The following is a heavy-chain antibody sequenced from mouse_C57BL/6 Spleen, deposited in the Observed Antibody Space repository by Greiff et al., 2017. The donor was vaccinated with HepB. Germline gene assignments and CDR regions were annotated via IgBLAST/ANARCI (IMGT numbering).Heavy chain of an antibody. CDR3: ARDEYEGMDY. J-gene: IGHJ4*01. V-gene: IGHV3-6*01. CDR2: ISYDGSN. CDR1: GYSITSGYY. D-gene: IGHD2-4*01. Sequence: EVQLQESGPGLVKPSQSLSLTCSVTGYSITSGYYWNWIRQFPGNKLEWMGYISYDGSNNYNPSLKNRISITRDTSKNQFFLKLNSVTTEDTATYYCARDEYEGMDYWGQGTSVTVSS.